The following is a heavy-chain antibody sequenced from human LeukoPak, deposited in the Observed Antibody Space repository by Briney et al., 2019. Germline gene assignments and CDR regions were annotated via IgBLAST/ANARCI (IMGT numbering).Heavy chain of an antibody. D-gene: IGHD6-13*01. Sequence: GGSLRLSCAASGFTFSSYWMRWVRQAPGKGLEWVANIKQDGSENYYVDSVKGRFTISRDNAKNSLYLQMNRLRAEDTAVYYCARGNSSSWFGYYYYYGMDVWGQGTTVTVSS. CDR1: GFTFSSYW. CDR3: ARGNSSSWFGYYYYYGMDV. CDR2: IKQDGSEN. J-gene: IGHJ6*02. V-gene: IGHV3-7*04.